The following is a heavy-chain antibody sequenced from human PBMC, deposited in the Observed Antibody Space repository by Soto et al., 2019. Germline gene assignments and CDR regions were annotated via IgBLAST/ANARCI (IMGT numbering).Heavy chain of an antibody. J-gene: IGHJ5*02. CDR3: TLGTGGVLCS. D-gene: IGHD3-9*01. Sequence: QITLKESGPTLVKPTQTLTLTCNFSGFSLSTSGLGVGWIRQPPGKALEWLALIYWDDDDRYSPSLKRRLSIAKDTYKTPVALTLTNLDRAYTGTTFCTLGTGGVLCSWGQGTLVTVSS. V-gene: IGHV2-5*02. CDR1: GFSLSTSGLG. CDR2: IYWDDDD.